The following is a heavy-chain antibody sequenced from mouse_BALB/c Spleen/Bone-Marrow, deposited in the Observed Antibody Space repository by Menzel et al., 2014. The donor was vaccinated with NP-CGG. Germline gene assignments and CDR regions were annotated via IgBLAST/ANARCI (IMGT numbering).Heavy chain of an antibody. J-gene: IGHJ2*01. V-gene: IGHV4-1*02. CDR2: INPDSSTI. CDR3: ARQGYYGKGDY. CDR1: GFDFSRYW. D-gene: IGHD2-1*01. Sequence: EVQLQQSGGGLVQPGGSLKLSCAASGFDFSRYWMSWVRQAPGKGLEWIGEINPDSSTINYTPSLKDKFIISRDNAKNTLYLQMSKVRSEDTALYYCARQGYYGKGDYCGQGTTLTVSS.